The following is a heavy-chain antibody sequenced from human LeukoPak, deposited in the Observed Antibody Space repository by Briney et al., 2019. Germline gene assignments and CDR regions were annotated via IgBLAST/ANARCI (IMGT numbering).Heavy chain of an antibody. CDR3: AKGREATVRGYFDY. Sequence: GGSLRLSCAASGFTFDDYAMHWVRQAPGKGLEWVSGISWNSGSIGYADSVKGRFTISRDNAKNSLYLQMNSLRAEDMALYYCAKGREATVRGYFDYWGQGTLVTVSS. J-gene: IGHJ4*02. CDR2: ISWNSGSI. D-gene: IGHD3-10*01. V-gene: IGHV3-9*03. CDR1: GFTFDDYA.